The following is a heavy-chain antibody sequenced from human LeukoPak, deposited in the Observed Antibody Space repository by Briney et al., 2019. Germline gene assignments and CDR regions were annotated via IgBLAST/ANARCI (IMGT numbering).Heavy chain of an antibody. J-gene: IGHJ3*02. Sequence: PSETLSLTCTVSGGSISSYYWSWIRQPPGKGLEWIGYIYYSGSTYFNPSLKSRVTISVDTSKNQFSLKLSSVTAADTAVYYCARGVLWFGELFGAFDIWGQGTMVTVSS. D-gene: IGHD3-10*01. V-gene: IGHV4-59*01. CDR2: IYYSGST. CDR1: GGSISSYY. CDR3: ARGVLWFGELFGAFDI.